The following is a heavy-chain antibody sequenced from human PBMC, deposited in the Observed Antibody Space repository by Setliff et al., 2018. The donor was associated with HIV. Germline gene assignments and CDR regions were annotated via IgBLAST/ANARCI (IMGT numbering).Heavy chain of an antibody. D-gene: IGHD3-10*01. Sequence: GESLKISCAVSGFKFDDYWMHWIRRSPGKGPVWVSRINGDGGSPGYADFVKGRFTVSRDNLRNTLYLQMNSLRGDDAAVYFCARGSLRFGALFPDFWGRGTLVTVSS. CDR3: ARGSLRFGALFPDF. J-gene: IGHJ4*02. CDR2: INGDGGSP. CDR1: GFKFDDYW. V-gene: IGHV3-74*01.